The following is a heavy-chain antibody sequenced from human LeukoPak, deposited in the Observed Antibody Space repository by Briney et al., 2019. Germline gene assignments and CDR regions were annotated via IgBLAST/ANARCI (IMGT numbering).Heavy chain of an antibody. V-gene: IGHV3-23*01. CDR2: ISGSGGST. Sequence: GGSLRLSCAASGFTFSSYAMSWVRQAPGKGLEWVSAISGSGGSTYYADSVKGRFTISRDNSKNTLYLQMNSLRAGDTAVYYCAKFLPTHIVVANYYFDYWGQGTLVTVSS. CDR1: GFTFSSYA. CDR3: AKFLPTHIVVANYYFDY. D-gene: IGHD2-21*01. J-gene: IGHJ4*02.